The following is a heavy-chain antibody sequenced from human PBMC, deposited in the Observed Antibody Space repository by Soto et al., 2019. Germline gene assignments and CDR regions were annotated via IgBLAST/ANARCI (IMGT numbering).Heavy chain of an antibody. CDR2: LYYSGST. V-gene: IGHV4-39*01. CDR1: GGSISSSSYY. J-gene: IGHJ4*02. D-gene: IGHD6-13*01. CDR3: ARTAQQLVVY. Sequence: QLQLQESGPGLVKPSETLSLTCTVSGGSISSSSYYWGWIRQPPGKGLEWIGSLYYSGSTYYNPSLKSRVTISVDTSKNHFSLTLSSVTAADTAVYYCARTAQQLVVYWGQGTLVTVSS.